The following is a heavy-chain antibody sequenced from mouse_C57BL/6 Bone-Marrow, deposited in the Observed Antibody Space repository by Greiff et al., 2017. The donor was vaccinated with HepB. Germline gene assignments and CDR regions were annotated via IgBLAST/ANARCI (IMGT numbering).Heavy chain of an antibody. Sequence: VQGVESGAELVRPGASVKLSCKASGYTFTDYYINWVKQRPGQGLEWIARIYPGSGNTYYNEKFKGKATLTAEKSSSTAYMQLSSLTSEDSAVYFCHPLVTTEAWFAYWGQGTLVTVSA. CDR3: HPLVTTEAWFAY. V-gene: IGHV1-76*01. CDR2: IYPGSGNT. CDR1: GYTFTDYY. J-gene: IGHJ3*01. D-gene: IGHD2-2*01.